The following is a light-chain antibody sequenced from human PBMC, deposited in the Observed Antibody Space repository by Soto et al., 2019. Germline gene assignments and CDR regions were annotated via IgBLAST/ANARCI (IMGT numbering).Light chain of an antibody. CDR2: GVS. J-gene: IGLJ1*01. CDR3: YSSRSSSSTFCV. V-gene: IGLV2-14*03. CDR1: SSDIGGSNY. Sequence: QSALTQPASVSGSPGQSITISCAGTSSDIGGSNYVSWYQQHPGKAPKLMIYGVSNRPSGVSNRFSRSKSGNTASLTISGLQAEDEADYFCYSSRSSSSTFCVFGTGTKVTVL.